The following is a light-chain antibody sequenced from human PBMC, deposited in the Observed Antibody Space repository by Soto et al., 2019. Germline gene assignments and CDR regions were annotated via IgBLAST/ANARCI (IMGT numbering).Light chain of an antibody. Sequence: EIVLMQSPGTLSLSPGERAILSCRASQSVSSSYLAWYQQKPGQAPRLLIYGASSRATGIPDRFSGSGSGTDFTLTISRLEPEDFAVYYCQQYGSSPRTFGQGTKV. CDR2: GAS. CDR3: QQYGSSPRT. J-gene: IGKJ1*01. CDR1: QSVSSSY. V-gene: IGKV3-20*01.